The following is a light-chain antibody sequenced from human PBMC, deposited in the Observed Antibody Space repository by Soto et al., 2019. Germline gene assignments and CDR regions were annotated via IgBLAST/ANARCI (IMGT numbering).Light chain of an antibody. CDR1: SSDVGAYNY. V-gene: IGLV2-14*01. CDR3: SSHTTSSTQV. J-gene: IGLJ1*01. CDR2: DVN. Sequence: QSVLTQPASVSGSPGQSITISCTGTSSDVGAYNYVSWYQQRPGNAPKLIIYDVNNRPSGVSNRFSGSKSGNTASLTISGLQAEDEADYYCSSHTTSSTQVFGTGTKVTVL.